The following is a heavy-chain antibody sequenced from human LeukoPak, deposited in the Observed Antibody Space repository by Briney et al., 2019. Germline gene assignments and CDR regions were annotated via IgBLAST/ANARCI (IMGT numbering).Heavy chain of an antibody. CDR2: INPSGGST. V-gene: IGHV1-46*01. Sequence: GASVKVSCKASGYTFTSNYMHWVRQAPGQGLEWMGIINPSGGSTTYAQKFQGRVTMTRDTSTSAVYMELSSLRSEDTAVYYCARANDFNAFDIWGQGTVITVSS. D-gene: IGHD3-3*01. J-gene: IGHJ3*02. CDR1: GYTFTSNY. CDR3: ARANDFNAFDI.